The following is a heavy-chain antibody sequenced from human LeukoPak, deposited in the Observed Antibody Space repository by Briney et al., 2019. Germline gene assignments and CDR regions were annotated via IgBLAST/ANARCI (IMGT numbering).Heavy chain of an antibody. CDR2: INPNSGGT. J-gene: IGHJ6*03. V-gene: IGHV1-2*02. D-gene: IGHD6-6*01. Sequence: ASVKVSCKASGYTFTGYYMQWVRQAPGQGLEWMGWINPNSGGTKYAQKFQGRVTMTRDTSISTAYMELSRLRSDDTAVYYCARAGWYSSSPYYYYYYMDVWGKGTTVTVSS. CDR1: GYTFTGYY. CDR3: ARAGWYSSSPYYYYYYMDV.